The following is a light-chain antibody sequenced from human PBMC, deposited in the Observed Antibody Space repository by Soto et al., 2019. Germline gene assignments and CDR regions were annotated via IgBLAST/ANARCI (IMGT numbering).Light chain of an antibody. CDR3: SSYTISSTYV. CDR1: SSDIGGYTY. V-gene: IGLV2-14*01. CDR2: EVS. Sequence: LTQPASVSGSPGQSITISCTGTSSDIGGYTYVSWYQQHPGKAPKLLIYEVSNRPSGVSNRFSGSKSDNTASLTISGLQAEDEADYYCSSYTISSTYVFGTGTKVTV. J-gene: IGLJ1*01.